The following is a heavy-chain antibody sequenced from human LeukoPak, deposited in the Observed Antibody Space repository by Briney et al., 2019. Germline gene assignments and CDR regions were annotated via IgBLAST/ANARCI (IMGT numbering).Heavy chain of an antibody. J-gene: IGHJ6*03. CDR1: GYTFTSYD. D-gene: IGHD3-9*01. CDR2: MNPNSGNT. V-gene: IGHV1-8*03. CDR3: ARGGRYFDWLLPYYYYYMDV. Sequence: GASVKVSCKASGYTFTSYDINWVRQATRQGHEWMGWMNPNSGNTGYAQKFQGRVTITRNTSISTAYMELSSLRSEDTAVYYCARGGRYFDWLLPYYYYYMDVWGKGTTVTVSS.